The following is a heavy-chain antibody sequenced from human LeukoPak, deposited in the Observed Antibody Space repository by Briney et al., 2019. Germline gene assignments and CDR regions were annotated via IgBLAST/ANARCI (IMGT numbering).Heavy chain of an antibody. V-gene: IGHV1-69*01. D-gene: IGHD2-2*01. Sequence: SVKVSCKASGGTFSSYAISWVRQAPGQGLEWMGGIIPIFGTANYAQKFQGGVTITADESTSTAYMELSSLRSEDTAVYYCARSIVVVPAAPAPFDYWGQGTLVTVSS. CDR1: GGTFSSYA. J-gene: IGHJ4*02. CDR2: IIPIFGTA. CDR3: ARSIVVVPAAPAPFDY.